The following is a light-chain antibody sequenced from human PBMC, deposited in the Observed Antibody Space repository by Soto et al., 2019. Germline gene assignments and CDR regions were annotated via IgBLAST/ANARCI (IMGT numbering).Light chain of an antibody. CDR2: AAS. CDR3: QQFGSSPGFT. J-gene: IGKJ3*01. Sequence: EIVLTQSPGTLSLSPGERATLSCRASQSINNRYLAWYQQKPGQAPRLLIYAASSMATGIPDRFSGSGSGTDFTLTISSVEPADFAVYYCQQFGSSPGFTFGPGTKVDIK. V-gene: IGKV3-20*01. CDR1: QSINNRY.